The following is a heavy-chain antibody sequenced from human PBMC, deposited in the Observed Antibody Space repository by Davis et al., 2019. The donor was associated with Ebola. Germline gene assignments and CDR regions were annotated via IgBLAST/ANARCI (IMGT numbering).Heavy chain of an antibody. Sequence: GESLKISCKASGFTFGDFAMSWVRQAPGRGLEWVGFIRSKAYVGTTKYSASVEDRFNVSRDDSNSIAYLQLNSLKTEDTALYYCTRGPRLRDGLDVWGQGTTVIVSS. CDR1: GFTFGDFA. CDR3: TRGPRLRDGLDV. D-gene: IGHD5-12*01. CDR2: IRSKAYVGTT. V-gene: IGHV3-49*04. J-gene: IGHJ6*02.